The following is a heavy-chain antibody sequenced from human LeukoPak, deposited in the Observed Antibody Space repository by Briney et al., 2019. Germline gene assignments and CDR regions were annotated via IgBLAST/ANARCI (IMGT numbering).Heavy chain of an antibody. J-gene: IGHJ4*02. Sequence: SETLSLTCAVYGVSFSGYYWSWIRQPPGKGLEWIGEINHSGSTNYNPSLKSRVTISVDTSKNQFSLKLSSVTAADTAVYYCARGGFLEDLDYWGQGTLVTVSS. D-gene: IGHD3-3*01. CDR1: GVSFSGYY. CDR2: INHSGST. CDR3: ARGGFLEDLDY. V-gene: IGHV4-34*01.